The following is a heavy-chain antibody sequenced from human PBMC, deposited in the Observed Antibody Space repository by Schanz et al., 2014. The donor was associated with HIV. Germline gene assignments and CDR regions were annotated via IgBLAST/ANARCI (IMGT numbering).Heavy chain of an antibody. J-gene: IGHJ6*02. D-gene: IGHD6-19*01. CDR2: INIMLGKT. CDR1: GGTIRNLG. CDR3: ASGRRSGIGWRMDV. V-gene: IGHV1-69*01. Sequence: QVQLVQSGAEVKKSGSSVKVSCKASGGTIRNLGITWVRQAPGQGLEWMGVINIMLGKTNYAQKFQGRVSMTADQSTSTAYMEVSSPRSDDTAVYYCASGRRSGIGWRMDVWGQGTTVTVSS.